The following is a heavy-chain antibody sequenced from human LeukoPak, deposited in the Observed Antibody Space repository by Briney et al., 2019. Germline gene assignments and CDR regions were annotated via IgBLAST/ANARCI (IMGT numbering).Heavy chain of an antibody. Sequence: ASVKVSCKTSGYTFTNYAMHWVRQAPGQRLEWMGWINVGNGNTKYSQKFQGRVTITRDTSASTVYMELSSLRSEDTAVYYCASPPEDSSGWNFDYWGQGTQVTVSS. D-gene: IGHD6-19*01. CDR2: INVGNGNT. J-gene: IGHJ4*02. V-gene: IGHV1-3*01. CDR3: ASPPEDSSGWNFDY. CDR1: GYTFTNYA.